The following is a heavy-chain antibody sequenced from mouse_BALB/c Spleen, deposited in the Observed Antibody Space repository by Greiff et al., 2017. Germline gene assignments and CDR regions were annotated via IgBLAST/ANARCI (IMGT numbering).Heavy chain of an antibody. D-gene: IGHD1-2*01. CDR2: INPSTGYT. CDR1: GYTFTSYW. V-gene: IGHV1-7*01. J-gene: IGHJ4*01. Sequence: QVQLKQSGAELAKPGASVKLSCKASGYTFTSYWMHWVKQRPGQGQEWIGYINPSTGYTEYNQKFKDKATLTADKSSSTAYMQLSSLTSEDSAVDYCAAITRATGAMDYWGQGTSVTVSA. CDR3: AAITRATGAMDY.